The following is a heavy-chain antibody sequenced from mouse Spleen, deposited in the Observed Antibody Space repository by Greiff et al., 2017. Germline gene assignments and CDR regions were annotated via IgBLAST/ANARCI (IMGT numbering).Heavy chain of an antibody. CDR3: AAFTTVGAY. CDR2: IDPEEGEN. CDR1: GFTIKTYY. J-gene: IGHJ3*01. Sequence: EVQLQQSGAGLVKPGDSVSFSCTASGFTIKTYYMHWVKQRPEQGLEWIGRIDPEEGENKYAPLFQGKATITADTSSNTSYLQLSSLSSEDTAVYYCAAFTTVGAYWGQGTLVTVSA. V-gene: IGHV14-2*01. D-gene: IGHD1-1*01.